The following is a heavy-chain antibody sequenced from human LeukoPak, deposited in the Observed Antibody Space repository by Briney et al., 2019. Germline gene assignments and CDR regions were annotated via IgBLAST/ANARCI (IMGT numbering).Heavy chain of an antibody. CDR2: ISAYDGNT. D-gene: IGHD3-10*01. CDR1: GYTFTSYG. CDR3: ARDPYYYGSGSYYLGWFDP. J-gene: IGHJ5*02. V-gene: IGHV1-18*01. Sequence: GASVKVSCKASGYTFTSYGISWVRQAPGQGLEWMGWISAYDGNTNYAQKLQGRVTMTTDTSTSTAYMELRSLRSDDTAVYYCARDPYYYGSGSYYLGWFDPWGQGTLVTVSS.